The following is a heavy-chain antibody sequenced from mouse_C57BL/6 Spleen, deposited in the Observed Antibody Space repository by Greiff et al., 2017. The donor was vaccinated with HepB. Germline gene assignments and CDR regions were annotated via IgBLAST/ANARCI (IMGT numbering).Heavy chain of an antibody. V-gene: IGHV1-80*01. J-gene: IGHJ2*01. CDR2: IYPGDGDT. CDR1: GYAFSSYW. CDR3: AREELTGTPYYFDY. Sequence: QVQLQQSGAELVKPGASVKISCKASGYAFSSYWMNWVKQRPGKGLEWIGQIYPGDGDTNYNGKFKGKATLTADKSSSTAYMQLSSLTSEASAVYFCAREELTGTPYYFDYWGQGTTLTVSS. D-gene: IGHD4-1*01.